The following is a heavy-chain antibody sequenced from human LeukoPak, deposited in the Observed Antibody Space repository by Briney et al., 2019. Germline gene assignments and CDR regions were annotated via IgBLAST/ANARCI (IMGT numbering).Heavy chain of an antibody. Sequence: SETLSLTCAVYGGSFSGYYWSWIRQPPGKGLEWIGEINHSGSTNYNPSLKSRVTISVDTSKNQFSLKLSSVTAADTAVYYCARHSSGYYPQEFDYWGQGTLVTVSS. J-gene: IGHJ4*02. CDR1: GGSFSGYY. CDR2: INHSGST. CDR3: ARHSSGYYPQEFDY. V-gene: IGHV4-34*01. D-gene: IGHD3-22*01.